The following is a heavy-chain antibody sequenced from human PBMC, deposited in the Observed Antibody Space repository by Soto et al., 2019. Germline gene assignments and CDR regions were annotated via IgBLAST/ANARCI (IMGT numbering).Heavy chain of an antibody. CDR1: GGSFSGYY. D-gene: IGHD5-12*01. J-gene: IGHJ4*02. Sequence: SATLSLTCAFYGGSFSGYYWSWIRQPPGKGLEWIGEINYSGSTNYNPSLKSRVTISVDTSKNQFSLKLSSVTAADTAVYYCASSVEMATIGYWGQGTLVTVSS. V-gene: IGHV4-34*01. CDR3: ASSVEMATIGY. CDR2: INYSGST.